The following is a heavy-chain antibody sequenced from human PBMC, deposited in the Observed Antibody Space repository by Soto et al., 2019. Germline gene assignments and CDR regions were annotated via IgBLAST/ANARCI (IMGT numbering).Heavy chain of an antibody. Sequence: PSQTLSLTCAVYGGSFSGYYWSWIRQPPGKGLEWIGEINHSGSTNYNPSLKSRVTISVDTSKNQFSLKLSSVTAADTAVYYCARGDPAAGELLTLPPQRPFDYWGQGTLGTVSS. CDR3: ARGDPAAGELLTLPPQRPFDY. CDR1: GGSFSGYY. J-gene: IGHJ4*02. CDR2: INHSGST. D-gene: IGHD2-2*01. V-gene: IGHV4-34*01.